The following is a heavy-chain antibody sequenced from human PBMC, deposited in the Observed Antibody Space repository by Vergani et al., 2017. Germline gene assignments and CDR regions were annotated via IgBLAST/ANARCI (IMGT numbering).Heavy chain of an antibody. CDR2: TTPIFGTA. V-gene: IGHV1-69*01. CDR1: GGTFSSYA. CDR3: AGAIVVVIATAFDI. D-gene: IGHD2-21*01. J-gene: IGHJ3*02. Sequence: QVQLVQSGAEVKKPGSSVKVSCKASGGTFSSYAISWVRQAPGQGLEWMGGTTPIFGTANYAQKFQGRVKITADETTSPAYMVLSSLRSEDTGVYYCAGAIVVVIATAFDICGQGTMVTVSS.